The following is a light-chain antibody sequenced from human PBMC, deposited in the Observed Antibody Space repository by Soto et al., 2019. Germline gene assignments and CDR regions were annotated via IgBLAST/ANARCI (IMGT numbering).Light chain of an antibody. CDR2: RND. V-gene: IGLV1-47*01. J-gene: IGLJ1*01. CDR1: ISYIGNNY. CDR3: AAWDDTVRSYV. Sequence: QSVLTQPSSVSGTPGQGVTISCSGSISYIGNNYVYWFQQLPGTAPKVLTNRNDQRPSGVPDRFSGSKSGTSASLAISGLRSEDEADYYCAAWDDTVRSYVFGTGTKVTVL.